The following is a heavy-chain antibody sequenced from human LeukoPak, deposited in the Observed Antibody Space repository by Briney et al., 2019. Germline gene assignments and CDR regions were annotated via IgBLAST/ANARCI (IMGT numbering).Heavy chain of an antibody. V-gene: IGHV4-59*01. D-gene: IGHD4-17*01. CDR1: GGSISSYY. CDR2: IYYSWST. J-gene: IGHJ3*02. CDR3: ASDYGDYPPGAFDI. Sequence: PSETLALTCTVWGGSISSYYWSCIRQPPGKGREGSVDIYYSWSTNYNPSVQRRVTISVDTSKNHFYPTLRSVTAAHTAVYYCASDYGDYPPGAFDIWGQGTMVTVSS.